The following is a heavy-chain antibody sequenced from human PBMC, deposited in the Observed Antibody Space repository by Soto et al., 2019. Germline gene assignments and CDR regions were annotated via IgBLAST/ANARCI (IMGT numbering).Heavy chain of an antibody. CDR2: ISAYNGNT. J-gene: IGHJ4*02. CDR1: GYTFTSYG. V-gene: IGHV1-18*04. Sequence: QVQLVQSGAEVKKPGASVKVSCKASGYTFTSYGISWVRQAPGQGLEWMGWISAYNGNTNYAQKLQGRVTMTTDTAPSTAYMELSSLRSDDKAVYYCARDGPLGTTDRFPFDYWGQGTLVTVSS. CDR3: ARDGPLGTTDRFPFDY. D-gene: IGHD1-1*01.